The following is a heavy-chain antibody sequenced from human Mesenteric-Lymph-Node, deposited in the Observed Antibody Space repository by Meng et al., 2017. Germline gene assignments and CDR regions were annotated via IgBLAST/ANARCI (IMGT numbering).Heavy chain of an antibody. J-gene: IGHJ4*02. Sequence: QVQLQASGPGLVKPSQTLSPTFTVSGGSIGSDIWWSWVRQPPGKGLEWIGEVYHRGDTNYNPSLKSRVVISVDRSKNQFSLNLSSVTAADTAVYYCGRDQGRQLINHWGQGTLVTVSS. CDR1: GGSIGSDIW. V-gene: IGHV4-4*02. D-gene: IGHD1-1*01. CDR3: GRDQGRQLINH. CDR2: VYHRGDT.